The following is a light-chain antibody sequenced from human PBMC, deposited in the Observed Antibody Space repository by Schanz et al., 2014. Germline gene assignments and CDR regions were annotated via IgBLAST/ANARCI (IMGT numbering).Light chain of an antibody. CDR2: DVN. V-gene: IGLV2-14*03. J-gene: IGLJ2*01. CDR3: GSYTSSSTLLL. Sequence: QSALTQPASVSGSPGQSITISCTGTSSDVGGYNYVSWYQHHPGKAPKLMIYDVNNRPSGVSNRFSGSKSGNTASLTISGLQAEDEADYYCGSYTSSSTLLLLGGGTKLTVL. CDR1: SSDVGGYNY.